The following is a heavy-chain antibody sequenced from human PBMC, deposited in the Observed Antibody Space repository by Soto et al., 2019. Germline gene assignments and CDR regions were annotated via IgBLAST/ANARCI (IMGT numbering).Heavy chain of an antibody. D-gene: IGHD2-2*02. CDR3: ARGFCSSTSCYRDLVPYYTDV. V-gene: IGHV3-66*01. CDR1: GVTVSSNY. CDR2: IYSGGST. Sequence: GGSLRLSCAASGVTVSSNYMYWVRQAPGKGLEWVSVIYSGGSTYSADSVKGRFTNSRDNSKNTLYLQMNNLRAEDTAVYYCARGFCSSTSCYRDLVPYYTDVRGTGPTLTGSS. J-gene: IGHJ6*03.